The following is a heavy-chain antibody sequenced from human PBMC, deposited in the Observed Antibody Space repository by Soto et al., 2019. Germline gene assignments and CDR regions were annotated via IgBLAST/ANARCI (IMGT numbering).Heavy chain of an antibody. CDR2: INHSGST. CDR1: GGSFSGYY. D-gene: IGHD6-6*01. Sequence: SETLSLTCAVYGGSFSGYYWSWIRQPPGKGLEWIGEINHSGSTNYNPSLKSRVTISVDTSKNQFSLKLSSVTAEDTAVYYCHCSSFVWGQGALVTVSS. CDR3: HCSSFV. J-gene: IGHJ4*02. V-gene: IGHV4-34*01.